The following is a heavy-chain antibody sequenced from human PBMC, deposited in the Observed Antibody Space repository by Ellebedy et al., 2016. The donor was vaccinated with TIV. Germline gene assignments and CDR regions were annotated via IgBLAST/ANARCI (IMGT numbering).Heavy chain of an antibody. CDR3: ARHIGYSNGPSEY. Sequence: SVKVSCKASGATFSGSAISWVRQAPGQGLEWIGGIIALFGTTKYAQKFQGRLTITADQLTTTSYMELSGLTFEDTAVYFCARHIGYSNGPSEYWGQGSLVTVSS. V-gene: IGHV1-69*13. CDR2: IIALFGTT. J-gene: IGHJ4*02. CDR1: GATFSGSA. D-gene: IGHD6-19*01.